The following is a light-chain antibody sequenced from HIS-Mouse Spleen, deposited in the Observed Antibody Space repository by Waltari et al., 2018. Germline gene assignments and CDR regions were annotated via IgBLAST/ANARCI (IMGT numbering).Light chain of an antibody. CDR1: ALPTKY. V-gene: IGLV3-10*01. J-gene: IGLJ2*01. CDR2: EDS. Sequence: SYELTQPPSVSVSPGQTARNHCPGGALPTKYDYLYQQKSGQAPGLVIDEDSKRPSGIPERFSGSSSGTMATLTISGAQVEDEADYYCYSTDSSGNHRVFGGGTKLTVL. CDR3: YSTDSSGNHRV.